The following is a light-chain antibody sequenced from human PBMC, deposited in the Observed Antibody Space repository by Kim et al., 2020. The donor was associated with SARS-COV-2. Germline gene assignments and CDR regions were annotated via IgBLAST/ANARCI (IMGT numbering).Light chain of an antibody. CDR1: SPGRYY. Sequence: VALGQKVRITCQGDSPGRYYATWYQQKPGQAPILVIYGKNNRPSGIPDRFSGSSSGNTASLTITGTQAGDEADYYCNSRDSNDNVVFGGGTLLTVL. V-gene: IGLV3-19*01. J-gene: IGLJ2*01. CDR3: NSRDSNDNVV. CDR2: GKN.